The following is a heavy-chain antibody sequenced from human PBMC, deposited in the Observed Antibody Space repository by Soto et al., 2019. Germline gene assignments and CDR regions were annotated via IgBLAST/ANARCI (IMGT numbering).Heavy chain of an antibody. CDR3: ARHDGFSSGWVFDY. Sequence: SETLSLTCTVSGGSISSYYWSWIRQPPGKGLEWIGYIYHGNTYSNPSLKSRVTISVDTSNNQLSLRLRSVTAADTAIYYCARHDGFSSGWVFDYWGHGTLVTVSS. V-gene: IGHV4-59*04. D-gene: IGHD6-19*01. CDR2: IYHGNT. J-gene: IGHJ4*01. CDR1: GGSISSYY.